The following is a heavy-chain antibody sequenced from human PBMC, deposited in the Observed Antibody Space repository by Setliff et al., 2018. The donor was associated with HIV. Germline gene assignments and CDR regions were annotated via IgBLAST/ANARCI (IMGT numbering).Heavy chain of an antibody. CDR1: GFNFSSHT. Sequence: GGSLRLSCAASGFNFSSHTMNWIRQAPGKGLEWVSSISSTGTYIYYADSMKGRFTISRDNAKNSLFLQMNSLRAEDTAVYYCMTDPTVTTNSWFDPWGQGTLVTVSS. V-gene: IGHV3-21*01. J-gene: IGHJ5*02. CDR2: ISSTGTYI. CDR3: MTDPTVTTNSWFDP. D-gene: IGHD4-17*01.